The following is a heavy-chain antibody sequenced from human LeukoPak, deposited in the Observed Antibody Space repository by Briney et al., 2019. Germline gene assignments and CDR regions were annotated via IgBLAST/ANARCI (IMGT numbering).Heavy chain of an antibody. CDR3: ARPGEGIAASYWFDP. CDR1: GYNFTDYS. CDR2: INPNSGGT. D-gene: IGHD6-13*01. J-gene: IGHJ5*02. Sequence: GASVKVSCKASGYNFTDYSIHWVRQAPGQGLEWMGWINPNSGGTNYAQKFQGRVTMTRDTSISTAYMELSRLTSDDTAVYYCARPGEGIAASYWFDPWGQGTLVTVSS. V-gene: IGHV1-2*02.